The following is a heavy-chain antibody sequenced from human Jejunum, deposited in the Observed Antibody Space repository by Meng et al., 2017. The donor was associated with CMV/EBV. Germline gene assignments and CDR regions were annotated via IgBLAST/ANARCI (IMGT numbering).Heavy chain of an antibody. J-gene: IGHJ5*02. CDR2: ISYRGTT. Sequence: QLQLQESGPGLVTPSDPLSLTWTVSGGSISSSNYYWDWIRQPPGKGLEWIGSISYRGTTYYSPSLKSRITISLDTSNNQFSLRLTSVTAADSAVYYCAIRPLSWFDPWGQGTLVTVSS. V-gene: IGHV4-39*07. CDR3: AIRPLSWFDP. CDR1: GGSISSSNYY.